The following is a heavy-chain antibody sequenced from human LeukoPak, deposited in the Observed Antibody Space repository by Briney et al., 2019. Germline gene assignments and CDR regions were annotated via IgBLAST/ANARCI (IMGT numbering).Heavy chain of an antibody. D-gene: IGHD3-3*01. CDR3: AKDFLESGLALCPDN. CDR2: ISGRSGST. V-gene: IGHV3-23*01. J-gene: IGHJ4*02. CDR1: GFTFSSYA. Sequence: GGSLRLSCAASGFTFSSYAMSWVRQAPGKGLERVSAISGRSGSTYYADSVKGRFTISRDSSKNTLYLQMNSLRAEDTAVYYCAKDFLESGLALCPDNWGQGTLVTVSS.